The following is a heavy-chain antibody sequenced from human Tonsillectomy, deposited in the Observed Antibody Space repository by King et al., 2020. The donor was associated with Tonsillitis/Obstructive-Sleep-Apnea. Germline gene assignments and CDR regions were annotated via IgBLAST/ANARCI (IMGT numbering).Heavy chain of an antibody. V-gene: IGHV3-48*02. D-gene: IGHD3/OR15-3a*01. CDR2: ISSSGSTI. CDR3: ARGARVWTGYYSFDR. CDR1: GFIFNSYG. Sequence: VQLVESGGGLVQPGGSLRLSCAASGFIFNSYGMNWVRQAPGKGLEWVSYISSSGSTIYYADSVKGRFTISRDNAKNSLYLQMNSLRDEDTAVYYCARGARVWTGYYSFDRGRQGTLVTVST. J-gene: IGHJ4*02.